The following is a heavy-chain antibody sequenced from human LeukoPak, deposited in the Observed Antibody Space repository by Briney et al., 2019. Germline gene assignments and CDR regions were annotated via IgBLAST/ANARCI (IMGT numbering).Heavy chain of an antibody. CDR1: KNTFTRYF. D-gene: IGHD6-19*01. Sequence: ASVKVSCKASKNTFTRYFIHWVRQAPGQGLEWMGNINPSGGSTTYAQKFQGRITMTRDTSTSTVYMDLSSLTSEDTAVFYCATGGSLAVAPHQYYFDYWGQGTLVTVSS. V-gene: IGHV1-46*01. CDR2: INPSGGST. CDR3: ATGGSLAVAPHQYYFDY. J-gene: IGHJ4*02.